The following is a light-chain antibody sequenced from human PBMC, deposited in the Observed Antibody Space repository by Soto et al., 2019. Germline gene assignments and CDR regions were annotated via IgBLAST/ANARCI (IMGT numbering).Light chain of an antibody. CDR2: WAS. Sequence: DIVMTGSPDSLAVSLGERATINCKCGQMLLYNSNKKHYLAWYQQKPGQPPKLLAYWASTRASGVPDRFSGSGSGTDFTLTISSLQAEDVAVYYCLQHYGNPQTFGQGTKVDI. J-gene: IGKJ1*01. V-gene: IGKV4-1*01. CDR3: LQHYGNPQT. CDR1: QMLLYNSNKKHY.